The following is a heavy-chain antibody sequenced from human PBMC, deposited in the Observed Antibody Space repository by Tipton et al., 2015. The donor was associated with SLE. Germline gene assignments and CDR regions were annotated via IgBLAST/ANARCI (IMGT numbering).Heavy chain of an antibody. D-gene: IGHD4-23*01. CDR1: GGSFSGYY. CDR3: ARATGGNASSYFDY. V-gene: IGHV4-34*01. CDR2: INHSGST. J-gene: IGHJ4*02. Sequence: GLVKPSETLSLTCAVYGGSFSGYYWSWIRQPPGKGLEWIGEINHSGSTNYNPSLKSRVTISVDTSKNQFSLKLSSVTAADTAVYYCARATGGNASSYFDYWGQGTLVTVSS.